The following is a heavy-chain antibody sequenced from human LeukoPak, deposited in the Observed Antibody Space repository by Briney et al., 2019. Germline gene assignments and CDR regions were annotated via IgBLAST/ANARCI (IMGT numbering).Heavy chain of an antibody. Sequence: PGGSLRLSCAASGFSFDDYGMNWVRQAPGKGLEWVSYISSSGSTIYYADSVKGRFTISRDNAKNSLYLQMNSLRAEDTAVYYCARDLAVADSWFDPWGQGTLVTVSS. CDR2: ISSSGSTI. CDR1: GFSFDDYG. D-gene: IGHD6-19*01. V-gene: IGHV3-48*04. J-gene: IGHJ5*02. CDR3: ARDLAVADSWFDP.